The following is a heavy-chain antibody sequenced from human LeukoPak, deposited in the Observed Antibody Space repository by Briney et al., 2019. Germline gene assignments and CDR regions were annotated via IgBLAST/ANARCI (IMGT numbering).Heavy chain of an antibody. D-gene: IGHD6-19*01. J-gene: IGHJ4*02. V-gene: IGHV7-4-1*02. CDR1: GYTFTSYA. Sequence: GASVKVSCKASGYTFTSYAMNWVRQAPGQGLEWMGWINTNTGNPTYAQGFAGRFVFSLDTSVSTAYLQISSLKAEDTAVYYCARDEFRQWLVHYYFDYWGQGTLVTVSS. CDR3: ARDEFRQWLVHYYFDY. CDR2: INTNTGNP.